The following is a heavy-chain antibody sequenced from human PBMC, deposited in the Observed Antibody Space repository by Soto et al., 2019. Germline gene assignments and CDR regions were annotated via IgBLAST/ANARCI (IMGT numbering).Heavy chain of an antibody. D-gene: IGHD3-3*01. CDR3: AKDLDFWSGYYKPYFDY. Sequence: GGSLRLSCAASGFTFSSYAMSWVRQAPGKGLEWVSAISGSGGSTYYADSAKGRFTISRDNSKNTLYLQMNSLRAEDTAVYYCAKDLDFWSGYYKPYFDYWGQGTLVTVSS. CDR1: GFTFSSYA. V-gene: IGHV3-23*01. J-gene: IGHJ4*02. CDR2: ISGSGGST.